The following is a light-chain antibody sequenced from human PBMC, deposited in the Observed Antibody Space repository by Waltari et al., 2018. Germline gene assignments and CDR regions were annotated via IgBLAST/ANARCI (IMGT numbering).Light chain of an antibody. CDR2: GAS. Sequence: IVLTQSPATLSLSPGERATLSCRASQSVSSSLAWYQQKPGQAPRLLIYGASSMDTGIPDRFSGSGSGTDFTLTISSLEPEDFTVYYCQQYSNWPFTFGPGTKLDIK. CDR3: QQYSNWPFT. V-gene: IGKV3-15*01. CDR1: QSVSSS. J-gene: IGKJ3*01.